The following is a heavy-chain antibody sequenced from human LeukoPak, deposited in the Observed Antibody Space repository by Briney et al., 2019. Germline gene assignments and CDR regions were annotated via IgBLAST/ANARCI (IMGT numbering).Heavy chain of an antibody. CDR3: ARRARADADTSPDNWIDP. D-gene: IGHD3-9*01. V-gene: IGHV4-59*08. Sequence: SETLSLTCSVSGGSINNYFWNWLRQPPGRGLEWIGHVYYTGSTRYNPSLKSRVFISIDTSMSQFSLKLSSVTAADTAVYYCARRARADADTSPDNWIDPWGQGTLVTVSS. J-gene: IGHJ5*02. CDR1: GGSINNYF. CDR2: VYYTGST.